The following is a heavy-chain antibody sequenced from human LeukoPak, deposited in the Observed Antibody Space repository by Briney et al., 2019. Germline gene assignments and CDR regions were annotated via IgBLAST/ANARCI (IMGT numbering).Heavy chain of an antibody. CDR3: ARGSSRFSSWPYC. J-gene: IGHJ4*02. V-gene: IGHV4-34*01. CDR1: GGSFSGYY. Sequence: SETLSLTCAVYGGSFSGYYWSWIRQPPGKGLEWIGEINHSGSTNYNPSLKSRVTISVDTSKNQFSLKLSSVTAADTAVHYCARGSSRFSSWPYCWGQGTLVTVSS. CDR2: INHSGST. D-gene: IGHD6-13*01.